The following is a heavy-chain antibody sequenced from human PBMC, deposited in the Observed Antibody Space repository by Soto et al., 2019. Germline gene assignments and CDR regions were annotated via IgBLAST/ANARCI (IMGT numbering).Heavy chain of an antibody. CDR3: AKSPLGAAGRKYYFDY. Sequence: PGGSLRLSCAASGFTFDDYAIHWVRQAPGKVLEWVSGISWNRDTIGYADSVKGRFTISRDNAKNSLYLQMNSLRLEDTAVYFCAKSPLGAAGRKYYFDYWGQGT. CDR1: GFTFDDYA. J-gene: IGHJ4*02. V-gene: IGHV3-9*01. D-gene: IGHD6-13*01. CDR2: ISWNRDTI.